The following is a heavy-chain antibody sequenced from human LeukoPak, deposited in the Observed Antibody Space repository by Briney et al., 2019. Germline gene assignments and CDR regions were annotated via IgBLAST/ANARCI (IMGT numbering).Heavy chain of an antibody. V-gene: IGHV3-48*01. J-gene: IGHJ4*02. D-gene: IGHD5-12*01. CDR1: GFTFSSYS. CDR2: ISSSSSTI. CDR3: ARDLYGGYLGLDY. Sequence: PEGSLRLSCAASGFTFSSYSMNWVRQAPGKGLEWVSYISSSSSTIYYADSVKGRFTISRDNSKNTLYLQMNSLRAEDTAVYHCARDLYGGYLGLDYWGQGTLVTVSS.